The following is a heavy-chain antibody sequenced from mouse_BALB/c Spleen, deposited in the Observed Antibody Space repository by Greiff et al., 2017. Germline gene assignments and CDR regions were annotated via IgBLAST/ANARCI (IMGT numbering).Heavy chain of an antibody. CDR3: ASITAFAY. Sequence: VQLKESGAELVKPGASVKLSCTASGFNIKDTYMHWVKQRPEQGLEWIGRIDPANGNTKYDPKFQGKATITADTSSNTAYLQLSSLTSEDTAVYYCASITAFAYWGQGTLVTVSA. V-gene: IGHV14-3*02. CDR2: IDPANGNT. J-gene: IGHJ3*01. D-gene: IGHD2-4*01. CDR1: GFNIKDTY.